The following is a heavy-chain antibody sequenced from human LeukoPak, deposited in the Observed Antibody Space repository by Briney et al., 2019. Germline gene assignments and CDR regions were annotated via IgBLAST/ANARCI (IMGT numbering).Heavy chain of an antibody. Sequence: PGGSLRLSCAASGFTFSDYYMSWIRQAPGKGLEWVSYISSSGSTIYYADSVKGRFTISRDNAKNSLYLQMNSLRAEDTAVYYCARVSSYPGDIRYYFDYWGQGTLVTVSS. V-gene: IGHV3-11*04. J-gene: IGHJ4*02. D-gene: IGHD1-26*01. CDR2: ISSSGSTI. CDR3: ARVSSYPGDIRYYFDY. CDR1: GFTFSDYY.